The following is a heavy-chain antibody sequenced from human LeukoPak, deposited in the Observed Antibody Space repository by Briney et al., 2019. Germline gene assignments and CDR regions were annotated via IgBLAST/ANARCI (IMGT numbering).Heavy chain of an antibody. CDR3: ARDQNRRFDY. CDR2: IYYSGST. Sequence: PSETLSLTCTVSGDSISSADYYWSWIRQPPGKGLEYIGYIYYSGSTYYNPSLQSRVIISIDTSKNQFSLKLSSVTAADTAVYYCARDQNRRFDYWGRGTLVTVSS. V-gene: IGHV4-30-4*08. J-gene: IGHJ4*02. CDR1: GDSISSADYY.